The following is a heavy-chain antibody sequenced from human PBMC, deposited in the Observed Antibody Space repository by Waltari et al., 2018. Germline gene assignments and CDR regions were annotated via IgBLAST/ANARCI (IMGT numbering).Heavy chain of an antibody. CDR1: GFTFSSYA. CDR3: ARTDY. Sequence: QVQLVESGGGVVQPGRSLRLSCAASGFTFSSYAMHWVRQAPGKGLEWVAVISYDGSNKYYEDSVKGRFTISRDNSKNTLYLQMNSLRAEDTAVYYCARTDYWGQGTLVTVSS. CDR2: ISYDGSNK. V-gene: IGHV3-30-3*01. J-gene: IGHJ4*02.